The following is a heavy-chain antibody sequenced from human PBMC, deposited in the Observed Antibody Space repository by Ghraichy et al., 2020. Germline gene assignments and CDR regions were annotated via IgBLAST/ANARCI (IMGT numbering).Heavy chain of an antibody. Sequence: GGSLRLSCAASGFTFNSNWMIWFRQAPGKGLEWVAKIRQDGREKNYVDSVKGRFTISRDNAKNSLYLQLNSLRAEDTAVYYCARGEYSGDWGQGTLVTVSS. CDR2: IRQDGREK. CDR1: GFTFNSNW. CDR3: ARGEYSGD. V-gene: IGHV3-7*01. J-gene: IGHJ4*02. D-gene: IGHD6-6*01.